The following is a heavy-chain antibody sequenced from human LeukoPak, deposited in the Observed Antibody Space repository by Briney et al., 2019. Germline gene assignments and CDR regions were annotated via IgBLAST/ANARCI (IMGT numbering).Heavy chain of an antibody. D-gene: IGHD5-18*01. V-gene: IGHV3-23*01. J-gene: IGHJ4*02. CDR1: GFTFSSYA. Sequence: PGGSLRLSCAASGFTFSSYAMSWVRQAPGKGLEWVSAISGSGGSTYYADSVEGRFTISRDNSKNTLYLQMNSLRAEDTAVYYCAKDQGKDSGYSYGYFDYWGQGTLVTASS. CDR3: AKDQGKDSGYSYGYFDY. CDR2: ISGSGGST.